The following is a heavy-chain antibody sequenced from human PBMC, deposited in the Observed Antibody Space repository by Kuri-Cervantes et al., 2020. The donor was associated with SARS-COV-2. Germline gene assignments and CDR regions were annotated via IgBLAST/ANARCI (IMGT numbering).Heavy chain of an antibody. V-gene: IGHV3-49*04. J-gene: IGHJ3*02. Sequence: GESLKISCTASGFTFGDYAMSWVRQAPGKGLEWVGFIRSKAYGGTTEYAASVKGRFTISRDDSKSIAYLQMNSLRAEDTAVYYCARDGVQMFDYSPPDDAFDIWGQGTMVTVSS. D-gene: IGHD4-11*01. CDR2: IRSKAYGGTT. CDR1: GFTFGDYA. CDR3: ARDGVQMFDYSPPDDAFDI.